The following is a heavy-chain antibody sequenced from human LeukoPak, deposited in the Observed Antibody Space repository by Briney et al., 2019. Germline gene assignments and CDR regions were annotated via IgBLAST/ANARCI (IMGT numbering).Heavy chain of an antibody. CDR1: RDTFNSYT. J-gene: IGHJ4*02. V-gene: IGHV1-69*02. CDR3: ARWTTTYLDY. CDR2: IIPILGIT. D-gene: IGHD4-11*01. Sequence: SVKVSCKASRDTFNSYTIVWVRQAPGQGLEWVARIIPILGITNYAQRFQGRVTLTADKSTTTVFMELSSLRSEDSAVYYCARWTTTYLDYWGQGTLVTVSS.